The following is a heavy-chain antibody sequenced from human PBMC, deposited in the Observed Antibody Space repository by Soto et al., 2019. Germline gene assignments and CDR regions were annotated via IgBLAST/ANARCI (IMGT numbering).Heavy chain of an antibody. CDR2: IYYGGST. J-gene: IGHJ4*02. CDR3: AKNWNWGSLVH. D-gene: IGHD7-27*01. V-gene: IGHV4-59*08. CDR1: GDSISTDY. Sequence: QVHLQESGPGLVKPSETLSLTCTVSGDSISTDYWSWIRQSPGKGLEWIGFIYYGGSTNYNPSLKSRVTLSVDTPKNQCSLKLSSVTAADTAVYYYAKNWNWGSLVHWGQGTLVTVSS.